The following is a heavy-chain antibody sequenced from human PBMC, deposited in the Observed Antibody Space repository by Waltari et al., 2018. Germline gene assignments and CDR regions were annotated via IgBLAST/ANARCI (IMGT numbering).Heavy chain of an antibody. D-gene: IGHD6-6*01. CDR3: AREARPTAFDI. Sequence: QVQLVESGGGVVQPGRSLRLSCAASGFTFSSYAMHWVRQAPGKGREWVAVISDDGSNKYSADSVKGRFTISRDNSKNTLYLQMNSLRAEDTAVYYCAREARPTAFDIWGQGTMVTVSS. V-gene: IGHV3-30-3*01. J-gene: IGHJ3*02. CDR1: GFTFSSYA. CDR2: ISDDGSNK.